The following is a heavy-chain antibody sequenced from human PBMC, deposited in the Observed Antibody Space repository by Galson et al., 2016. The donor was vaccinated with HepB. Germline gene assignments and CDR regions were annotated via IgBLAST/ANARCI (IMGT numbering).Heavy chain of an antibody. CDR3: ASVTTVPTGHAFDI. D-gene: IGHD4-11*01. J-gene: IGHJ3*02. Sequence: TLSLTCTVSGGSISSAGYYWSWLRQHPGKGLEWIGYIYYSGSTYYNPSLKSRVTISVDTSKNQFSLKLSSVTAADTAVYYCASVTTVPTGHAFDIWGQGTMVTVSS. CDR2: IYYSGST. V-gene: IGHV4-31*03. CDR1: GGSISSAGYY.